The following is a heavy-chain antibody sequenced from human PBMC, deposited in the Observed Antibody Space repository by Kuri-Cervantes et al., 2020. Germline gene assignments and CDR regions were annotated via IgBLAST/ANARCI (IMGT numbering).Heavy chain of an antibody. Sequence: GESLKISCAASGFTFSSYGMHWVRQAPGKGLEWVAVIWYDGSNKYYADSVKGRFTISRDNSKNTLYLQMNSLRAEDTAVYYCARGVVGLRNWFDPWGQGTLVTVSS. J-gene: IGHJ5*02. V-gene: IGHV3-33*01. CDR1: GFTFSSYG. CDR3: ARGVVGLRNWFDP. CDR2: IWYDGSNK. D-gene: IGHD4-17*01.